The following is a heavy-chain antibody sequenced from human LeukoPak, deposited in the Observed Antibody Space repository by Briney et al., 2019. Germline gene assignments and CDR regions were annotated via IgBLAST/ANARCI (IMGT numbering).Heavy chain of an antibody. Sequence: SETLSLTCTVSGGSISSYYWSWIRQPPGKGLEWIGYIYYSGSTNYNPSLKSRVTISVDTSKNQFSLKLSSVTAADTAVFYCARVAFGTMDVWGQGTTVTVSS. V-gene: IGHV4-59*12. CDR3: ARVAFGTMDV. J-gene: IGHJ6*02. CDR2: IYYSGST. D-gene: IGHD3-3*01. CDR1: GGSISSYY.